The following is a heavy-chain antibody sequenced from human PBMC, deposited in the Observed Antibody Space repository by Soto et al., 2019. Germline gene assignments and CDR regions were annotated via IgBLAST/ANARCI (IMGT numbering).Heavy chain of an antibody. J-gene: IGHJ4*02. CDR2: LSGSGTST. Sequence: LRLSCAASGFSFVNYAMNWVRQAPGKGLEWVSGLSGSGTSTYYADSVKGRFTISRDNPRDTLFLQMNSLTADDTAVYYCAKATTNGGWFNPFDSWGQGALVTVSS. V-gene: IGHV3-23*01. D-gene: IGHD6-19*01. CDR3: AKATTNGGWFNPFDS. CDR1: GFSFVNYA.